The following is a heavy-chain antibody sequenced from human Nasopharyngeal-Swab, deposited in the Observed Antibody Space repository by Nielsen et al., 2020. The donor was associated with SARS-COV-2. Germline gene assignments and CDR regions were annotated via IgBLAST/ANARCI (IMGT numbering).Heavy chain of an antibody. CDR3: ASHLSYYDRSVYFSAGVDY. J-gene: IGHJ4*02. Sequence: GESLKISCAASGFTFGNYWMSWVRQAPGKGLEGVANIKQDGSEKYYLDSVRGRFTISRANAKNSLFLQMNSLKAEDTAVYYCASHLSYYDRSVYFSAGVDYWGQGTLLTVSS. V-gene: IGHV3-7*01. CDR1: GFTFGNYW. D-gene: IGHD3-22*01. CDR2: IKQDGSEK.